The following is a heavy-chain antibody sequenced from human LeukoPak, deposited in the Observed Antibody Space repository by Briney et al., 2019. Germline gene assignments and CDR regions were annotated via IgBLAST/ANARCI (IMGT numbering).Heavy chain of an antibody. CDR1: GYTFTAHY. D-gene: IGHD6-19*01. CDR3: ASEGQWLALDY. V-gene: IGHV3-33*01. Sequence: SCKASGYTFTAHYLHWVRQAPGKGLEWVAVIWYDGSNKYYADSVKGRFTISRDNSKNTLYLQMNSLRAEDTAVYYCASEGQWLALDYWGQGTLVTVSS. J-gene: IGHJ4*02. CDR2: IWYDGSNK.